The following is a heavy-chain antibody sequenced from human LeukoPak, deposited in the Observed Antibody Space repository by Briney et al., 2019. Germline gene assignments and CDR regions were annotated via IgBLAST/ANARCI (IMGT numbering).Heavy chain of an antibody. V-gene: IGHV4-39*07. J-gene: IGHJ5*02. CDR3: ARAVRVLWFGELLLNWLDP. Sequence: KSSETLSLTCTVSGGSISSNSYYWGWIRQPPGKGLEWIGSIYYSGSTYYNPSLKSRVTISVDTSKNQFSLKLSSVTAADTAVYYCARAVRVLWFGELLLNWLDPWGQGTLVTVSS. CDR2: IYYSGST. CDR1: GGSISSNSYY. D-gene: IGHD3-10*01.